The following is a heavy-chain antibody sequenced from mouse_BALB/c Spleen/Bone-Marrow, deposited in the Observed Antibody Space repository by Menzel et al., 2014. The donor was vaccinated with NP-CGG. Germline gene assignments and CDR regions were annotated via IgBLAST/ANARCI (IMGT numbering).Heavy chain of an antibody. J-gene: IGHJ1*01. V-gene: IGHV14-3*02. CDR2: IDPANGNT. Sequence: VHVKQSGAELVKPGASVKLSCTASGFNIKDTYMHWVKQRPEQGLEWIGRIDPANGNTKYDPKFQGEATITADTSSNTAYLQLSSLTSEDTAVYYCASYYYGRYFDVWGAGTTVTVSS. CDR1: GFNIKDTY. D-gene: IGHD1-1*01. CDR3: ASYYYGRYFDV.